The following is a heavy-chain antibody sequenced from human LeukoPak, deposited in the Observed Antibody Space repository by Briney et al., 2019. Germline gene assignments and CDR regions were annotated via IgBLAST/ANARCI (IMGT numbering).Heavy chain of an antibody. CDR1: GYSISSGYY. CDR2: IYHSGST. CDR3: ARQGGGGRAFDI. V-gene: IGHV4-38-2*01. Sequence: SETLSLTCAVSGYSISSGYYWGWIRQPPGKGLEWIGSIYHSGSTYYNPSLKSRVTIFVDTSKNQFSLKLSSVTAADTAVYYCARQGGGGRAFDIRGQGTMVTVAS. J-gene: IGHJ3*02. D-gene: IGHD1-26*01.